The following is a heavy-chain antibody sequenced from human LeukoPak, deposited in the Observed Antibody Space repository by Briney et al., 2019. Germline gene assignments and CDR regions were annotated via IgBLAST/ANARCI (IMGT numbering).Heavy chain of an antibody. V-gene: IGHV1-18*01. D-gene: IGHD2-2*01. Sequence: GASVKVSCKASGYTFTSYGISWVRQAPGQGLEWMGWISAYNGNTNYAQKLQGRVTMTTDTSTSTAYMELRSLRSDDTAVYYCARGRDIVVVPAAMEDRFDPWGQGTLVTVSS. CDR1: GYTFTSYG. CDR3: ARGRDIVVVPAAMEDRFDP. CDR2: ISAYNGNT. J-gene: IGHJ5*02.